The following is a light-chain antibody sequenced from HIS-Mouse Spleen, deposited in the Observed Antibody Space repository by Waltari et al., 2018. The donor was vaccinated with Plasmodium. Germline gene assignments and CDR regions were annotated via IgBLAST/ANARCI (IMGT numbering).Light chain of an antibody. V-gene: IGLV3-10*01. Sequence: SYELTQPPSVSVSPGQTARNPSSGEPFPKKYAYWYQQKSGQAPVLVIYEDSKRPSGIPERFSGASSGTMATLTISGAQVEDEADYYCYSTDSSGNHRVFGGGTKLTVL. J-gene: IGLJ3*02. CDR2: EDS. CDR1: PFPKKY. CDR3: YSTDSSGNHRV.